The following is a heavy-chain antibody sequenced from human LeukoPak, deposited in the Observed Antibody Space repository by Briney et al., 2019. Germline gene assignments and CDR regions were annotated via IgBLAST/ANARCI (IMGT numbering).Heavy chain of an antibody. J-gene: IGHJ6*02. V-gene: IGHV4-34*01. Sequence: SETLSLTCAVYGGSFSGYYWSWIRQPPGKGLEWIGEINHSGSTNYNPSLKSRVTISVDTSKNQFSLKLSSVTAADTAVYYCARGPGGYDWSYYCYGMDVWGQGTTVTVSS. CDR3: ARGPGGYDWSYYCYGMDV. CDR1: GGSFSGYY. D-gene: IGHD5-12*01. CDR2: INHSGST.